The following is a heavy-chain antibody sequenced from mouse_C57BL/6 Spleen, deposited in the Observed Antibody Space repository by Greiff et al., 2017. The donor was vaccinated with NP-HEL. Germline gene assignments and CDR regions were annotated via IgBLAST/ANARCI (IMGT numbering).Heavy chain of an antibody. CDR1: GYTFTSYW. CDR3: ARTPYGNWTY. J-gene: IGHJ2*01. CDR2: IDPSDSYT. V-gene: IGHV1-50*01. Sequence: QVQLQQPGAELVKPGASVKLSCKASGYTFTSYWMQWVKQRPGHGLEWIGEIDPSDSYTNYNQKFKGKATLTVDTSSSTAYMQLSSLTSEDSAVYYCARTPYGNWTYWDQGTTLTVSS. D-gene: IGHD2-1*01.